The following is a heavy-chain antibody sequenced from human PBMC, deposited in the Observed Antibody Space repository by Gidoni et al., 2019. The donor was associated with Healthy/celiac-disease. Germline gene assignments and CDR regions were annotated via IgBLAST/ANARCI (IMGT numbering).Heavy chain of an antibody. CDR3: AKDRIAVAGTIWGGLGYYYYGMDV. V-gene: IGHV3-30*18. Sequence: QVQLVESGGGVVQPGRSLRLSCAASGFTFSSYGMPWVRQAPGKGLEWVAVISYDESNKYYADSVKGRFTISRDNSKNTLYLQMNSLRAEDTAVYYCAKDRIAVAGTIWGGLGYYYYGMDVWGQGTTVTVSS. CDR1: GFTFSSYG. J-gene: IGHJ6*02. D-gene: IGHD6-19*01. CDR2: ISYDESNK.